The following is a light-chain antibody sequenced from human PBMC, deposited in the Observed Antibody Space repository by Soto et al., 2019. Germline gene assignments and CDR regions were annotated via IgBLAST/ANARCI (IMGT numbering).Light chain of an antibody. Sequence: EIVLTQSPATLSLSPGERATLSCRASQSINRHLAWYRQKPGQAPRLLIYDASNRATGIPARFSGSGSGTDFTLTISILEPEDFGFYYCQQRSNWPPVTFGGGTKVEIK. V-gene: IGKV3-11*01. CDR3: QQRSNWPPVT. CDR1: QSINRH. CDR2: DAS. J-gene: IGKJ4*01.